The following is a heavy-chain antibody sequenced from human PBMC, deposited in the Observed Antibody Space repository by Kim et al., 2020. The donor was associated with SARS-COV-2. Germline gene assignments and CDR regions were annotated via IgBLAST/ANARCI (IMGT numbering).Heavy chain of an antibody. V-gene: IGHV4-4*02. CDR1: GGSISSSNW. CDR2: IYHSGST. J-gene: IGHJ5*02. D-gene: IGHD6-19*01. CDR3: ARFSSGWYVGRGFDP. Sequence: SETLSLTCAVSGGSISSSNWWSWVRQPPGKGLEWIGEIYHSGSTNYNPSLKSRVTISVDKSKNQFSLKLSSVTAADTAVYYCARFSSGWYVGRGFDPWGQGTLVTVSS.